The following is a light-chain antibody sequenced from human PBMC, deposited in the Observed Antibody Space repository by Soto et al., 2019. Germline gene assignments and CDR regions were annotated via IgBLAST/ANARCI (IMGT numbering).Light chain of an antibody. V-gene: IGKV1-5*01. CDR2: DAS. J-gene: IGKJ2*01. CDR1: QSISSW. Sequence: DIQMTQSPSTLSASVGDSVTITCRASQSISSWLAWYQQKPGKAPKLLIYDASSLKTGVPSRFSGSGSGTEFTLTISSLQPDDFAIYYCQQYNTYSPYTFGQGTKLEI. CDR3: QQYNTYSPYT.